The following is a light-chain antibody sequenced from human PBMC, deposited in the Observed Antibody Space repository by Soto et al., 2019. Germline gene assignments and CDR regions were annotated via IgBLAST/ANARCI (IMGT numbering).Light chain of an antibody. V-gene: IGKV3-15*01. CDR1: QSISSN. Sequence: EIVLTQSPATLSVSPGEIATLSCRSSQSISSNLAWYQQKPGQSPRLLIYGASSRATGVPVRFSGSGSGVAFTLTISGLQSEDFEVYHCQQYNQGPATFGQGTKVDIK. CDR3: QQYNQGPAT. J-gene: IGKJ1*01. CDR2: GAS.